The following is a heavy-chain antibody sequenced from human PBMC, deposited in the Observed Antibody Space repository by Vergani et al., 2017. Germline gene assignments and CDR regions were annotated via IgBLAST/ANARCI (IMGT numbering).Heavy chain of an antibody. J-gene: IGHJ4*02. CDR2: IDLSASYT. Sequence: EVQLVQSGAEVKKPGEPLRISCKVSGNSFTSYWISWVRQWPGKGLEGMGRIDLSASYTNYSPSFQGHVTISADKSISTAYLQWSSLKASDTAMYYCARQGDHSYGYVADDWGQGTLVTVSS. CDR3: ARQGDHSYGYVADD. D-gene: IGHD5-18*01. CDR1: GNSFTSYW. V-gene: IGHV5-10-1*03.